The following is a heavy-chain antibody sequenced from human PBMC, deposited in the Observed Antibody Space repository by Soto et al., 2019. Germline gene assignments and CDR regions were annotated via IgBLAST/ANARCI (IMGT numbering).Heavy chain of an antibody. CDR3: ETDHSAVAGQPYFDY. CDR2: FDPEDGET. J-gene: IGHJ4*02. D-gene: IGHD6-19*01. V-gene: IGHV1-24*01. CDR1: GYTLTELS. Sequence: ASVKVSCKVSGYTLTELSMHWVRQAPGKGLEWMGGFDPEDGETIYAQKFQGRVTMTEDTSTDTAYMELSSLRSEDTAVYYCETDHSAVAGQPYFDYWGQGTLVTVSS.